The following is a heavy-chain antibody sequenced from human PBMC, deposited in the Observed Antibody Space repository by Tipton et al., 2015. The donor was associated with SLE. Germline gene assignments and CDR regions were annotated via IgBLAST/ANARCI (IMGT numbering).Heavy chain of an antibody. J-gene: IGHJ4*02. V-gene: IGHV4-34*12. CDR3: AGGSVTVNY. CDR2: IFYSGST. D-gene: IGHD4-23*01. Sequence: LRLSCAVYGGSFSGYYWGWIRQPPGKGLEWIGNIFYSGSTYYNPSLKSRVTISVDTSKNQFSLKLSSVTAADTAVYYCAGGSVTVNYWGQGTLVTVSS. CDR1: GGSFSGYY.